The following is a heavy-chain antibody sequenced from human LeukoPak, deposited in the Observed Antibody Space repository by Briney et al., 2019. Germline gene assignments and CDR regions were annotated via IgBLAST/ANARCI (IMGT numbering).Heavy chain of an antibody. CDR2: ISGSGGTT. V-gene: IGHV3-23*01. J-gene: IGHJ4*02. D-gene: IGHD3-10*01. CDR1: GFTFSNYA. CDR3: ARDLSPVVRASPMGY. Sequence: GGSLRLSCATSGFTFSNYAVSWVRQAPGKGLEWVSSISGSGGTTYYADSVKGRFTISRDNSKNTLYLQMNSLRAEDTAVYYCARDLSPVVRASPMGYWGQGTPVTVS.